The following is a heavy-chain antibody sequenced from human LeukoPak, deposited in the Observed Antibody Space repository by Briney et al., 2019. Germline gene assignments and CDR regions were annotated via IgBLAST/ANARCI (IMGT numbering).Heavy chain of an antibody. V-gene: IGHV1-69*13. J-gene: IGHJ4*02. CDR1: GGTFSSYD. CDR2: ITPMFGTS. CDR3: ARGWLADTTVVTPYNY. D-gene: IGHD4-23*01. Sequence: SVKVSCKASGGTFSSYDFSWVRQAPGQGLEWMGGITPMFGTSKHAQKFQGRVTITAVESLRTVYMELSSLRSEDTAVYYCARGWLADTTVVTPYNYWGQGTLVTVSS.